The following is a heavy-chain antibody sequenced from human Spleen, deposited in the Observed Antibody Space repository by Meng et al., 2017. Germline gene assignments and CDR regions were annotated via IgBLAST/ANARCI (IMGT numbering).Heavy chain of an antibody. CDR3: AKEGGGGGGDLDY. D-gene: IGHD3-16*01. CDR1: GASVISDGYF. Sequence: LRLSCTVSGASVISDGYFWTWVRQRPGKGLEYIGYIYYSGSTYYNPSLKSRLTISLDTSKNQFSLRLTSVTAADTAVYDWAKEGGGGGGDLDYWGQGTLVTVSS. V-gene: IGHV4-31*03. J-gene: IGHJ4*02. CDR2: IYYSGST.